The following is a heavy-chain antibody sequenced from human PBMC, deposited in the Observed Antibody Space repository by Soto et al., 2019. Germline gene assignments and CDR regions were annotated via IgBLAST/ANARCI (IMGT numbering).Heavy chain of an antibody. Sequence: TSETLSLTCTVSGGSVNTYNLFWAWVRQPPGKGLEWIASIHYGGNAYYSPSLTTRVTISRDTSKNRVSLELRSVTAADTAVYYCARDGNVYTSGWYAPSLDYWGQGTLVTVSS. CDR2: IHYGGNA. J-gene: IGHJ4*02. V-gene: IGHV4-39*02. CDR1: GGSVNTYNLF. CDR3: ARDGNVYTSGWYAPSLDY. D-gene: IGHD6-19*01.